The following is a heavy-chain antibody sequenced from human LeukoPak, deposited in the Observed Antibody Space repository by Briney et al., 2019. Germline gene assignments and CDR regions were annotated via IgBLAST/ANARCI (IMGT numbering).Heavy chain of an antibody. D-gene: IGHD6-13*01. CDR3: ARVSIAAAEWDFYFDY. Sequence: GGSLRLSCAASGFTVSSNYMSWVRQAPGKGLEWVSVIYSGGSTYYADSVKGRFTISRDNSKNTLYLQMNSLRAEDTAVYYCARVSIAAAEWDFYFDYWGQGTLVTVSS. V-gene: IGHV3-66*01. CDR2: IYSGGST. J-gene: IGHJ4*02. CDR1: GFTVSSNY.